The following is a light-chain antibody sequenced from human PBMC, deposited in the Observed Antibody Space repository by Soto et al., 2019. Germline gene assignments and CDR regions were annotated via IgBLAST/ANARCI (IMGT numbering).Light chain of an antibody. CDR2: GAS. V-gene: IGKV1-27*01. CDR1: QGIGIY. Sequence: DIQMTQSPSSLSASVGDRVTITCRASQGIGIYLAWYQQTPGKVPKHLIYGASKLQSGVPSRFSGGGSGTNFTLTISSLQPEDVATYYCQQYGSSVTFGQGTRLEIK. J-gene: IGKJ5*01. CDR3: QQYGSSVT.